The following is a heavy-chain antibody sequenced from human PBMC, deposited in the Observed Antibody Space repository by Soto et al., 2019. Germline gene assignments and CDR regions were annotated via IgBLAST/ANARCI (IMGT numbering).Heavy chain of an antibody. J-gene: IGHJ5*02. V-gene: IGHV1-69*01. Sequence: QVQLVQSGAEVKKPGSSVKVSCKASGGTFSSYAISWVRQAPGQGLEWMGGIIPIFGTANYVQKFQGRVAMAADESTSTADMELSSLRSEDTAVYYCARDSITMIVVVGRRTETNWFDPWGQGTLVTVSS. CDR1: GGTFSSYA. D-gene: IGHD3-22*01. CDR3: ARDSITMIVVVGRRTETNWFDP. CDR2: IIPIFGTA.